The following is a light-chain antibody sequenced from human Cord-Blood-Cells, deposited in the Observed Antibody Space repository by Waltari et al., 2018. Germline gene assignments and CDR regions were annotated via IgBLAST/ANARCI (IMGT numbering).Light chain of an antibody. CDR1: NIGSKS. CDR3: QVWDSRSDQVV. CDR2: YNS. J-gene: IGLJ2*01. Sequence: SYVLTQPPSVSVAPGKTARITCGGTNIGSKSVHWYQQKPGQAPVLVIYYNSDRPSGFAERFSGSNSGNTATLTISRVEAGDEADYYCQVWDSRSDQVVFGGGTKLTVL. V-gene: IGLV3-21*04.